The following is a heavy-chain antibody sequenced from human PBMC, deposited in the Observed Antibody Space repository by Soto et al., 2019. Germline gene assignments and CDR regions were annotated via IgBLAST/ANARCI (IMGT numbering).Heavy chain of an antibody. Sequence: EVHLLESGGGLLQPGGSLRLSCVTSGFTFGHSAKTWVRQAPGKGLEWVSTISGHGDETFYADSVKGRFIISGDSYRNTVYLQMNSLRTDDTAVYYCAKGGHYSAFDPWGQGVLVTVSS. CDR1: GFTFGHSA. CDR3: AKGGHYSAFDP. V-gene: IGHV3-23*01. J-gene: IGHJ5*02. CDR2: ISGHGDET. D-gene: IGHD3-10*01.